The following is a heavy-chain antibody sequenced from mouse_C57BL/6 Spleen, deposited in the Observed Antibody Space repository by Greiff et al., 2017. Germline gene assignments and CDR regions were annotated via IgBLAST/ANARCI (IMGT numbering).Heavy chain of an antibody. CDR1: GFTFSDYY. CDR3: SSDGGYTSYEYFEV. J-gene: IGHJ1*03. Sequence: DVQLVESEGGLVQPGSSMKLSCTASGFTFSDYYMAWVRQVPEKGLEWVANINYDGSSTYYLDSLKSRFIISRDTATNILYLQLSSLKSEDTAAYYCSSDGGYTSYEYFEVWGTGTTVTVSS. D-gene: IGHD1-1*02. V-gene: IGHV5-16*01. CDR2: INYDGSST.